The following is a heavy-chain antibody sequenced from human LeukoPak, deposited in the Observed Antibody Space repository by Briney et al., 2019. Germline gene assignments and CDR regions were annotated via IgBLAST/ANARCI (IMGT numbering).Heavy chain of an antibody. D-gene: IGHD2/OR15-2a*01. J-gene: IGHJ6*02. Sequence: SETLSLTCTISGGSISNSYWSWIRQPPGKPLEWIGYIYYTGTTKYNPSLKSRATISLDTSKNQFSLKLTSVTAADISFFKQKTAYDIDVWGQGTTVTVSS. CDR2: IYYTGTT. CDR3: KTAYDIDV. V-gene: IGHV4-59*01. CDR1: GGSISNSY.